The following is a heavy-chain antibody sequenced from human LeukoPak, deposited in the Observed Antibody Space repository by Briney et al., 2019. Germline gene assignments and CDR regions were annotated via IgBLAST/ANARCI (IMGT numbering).Heavy chain of an antibody. CDR2: IIPIFGTA. J-gene: IGHJ4*02. CDR3: AREEDLDGSGRD. CDR1: GYTFTSYG. Sequence: ASVKVSCKASGYTFTSYGISWVRQAPGQGLEWMGGIIPIFGTANYAQKFQGRVTITADESTSTAYMELSSLRSEDTAVYYCAREEDLDGSGRDWGQGTLVTVSS. D-gene: IGHD3-10*01. V-gene: IGHV1-69*13.